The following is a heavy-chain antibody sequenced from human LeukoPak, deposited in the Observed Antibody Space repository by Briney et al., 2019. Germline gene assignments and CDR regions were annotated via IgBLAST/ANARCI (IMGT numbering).Heavy chain of an antibody. D-gene: IGHD2-15*01. CDR1: GDSFSSSNYF. CDR3: ARGARYCSGGSCYSFAFDI. Sequence: PSETLSLTCTVSGDSFSSSNYFWVWIRQPPGKGLEWIGEINHSGSTNYNPSLKSRVTISVDTSKNQFSLKLSSVTAADTAVYYCARGARYCSGGSCYSFAFDIWGQGTMVTVSP. V-gene: IGHV4-39*07. J-gene: IGHJ3*02. CDR2: INHSGST.